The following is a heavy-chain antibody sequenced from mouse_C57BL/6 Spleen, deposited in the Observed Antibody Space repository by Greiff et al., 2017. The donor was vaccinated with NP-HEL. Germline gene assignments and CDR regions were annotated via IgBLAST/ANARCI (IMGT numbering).Heavy chain of an antibody. V-gene: IGHV1-59*01. Sequence: QVQLKQPGAELVRPGTSVKLSCKASGYTFTSYWMHWVKQRPGQGLEWIGVIDPSDSYTNYNQKFKGKATLTVDTSSSTAYMQLSSLTSEDSAVYYCARLGTTVVARDFDYWGQGTTLTVSS. D-gene: IGHD1-1*01. CDR1: GYTFTSYW. CDR3: ARLGTTVVARDFDY. J-gene: IGHJ2*01. CDR2: IDPSDSYT.